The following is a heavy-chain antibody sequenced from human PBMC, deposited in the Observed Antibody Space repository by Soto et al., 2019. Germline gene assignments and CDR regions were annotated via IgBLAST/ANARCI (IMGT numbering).Heavy chain of an antibody. CDR2: IKQDGSEK. V-gene: IGHV3-7*01. J-gene: IGHJ4*02. CDR3: ARHVGTFFDY. D-gene: IGHD1-26*01. CDR1: GLTFSTYW. Sequence: EVQLVESGGGLVQPGGSLRLSCAASGLTFSTYWMSWVRQVPGKGLEWVANIKQDGSEKYYVDSVKGRFTISRDNAENSLYLQMNSLRVDDTAVYYCARHVGTFFDYWGQGTLVTVSS.